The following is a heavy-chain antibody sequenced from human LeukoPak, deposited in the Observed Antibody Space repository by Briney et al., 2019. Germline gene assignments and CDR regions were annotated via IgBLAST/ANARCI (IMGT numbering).Heavy chain of an antibody. D-gene: IGHD2-21*02. CDR2: ISAYNGNT. J-gene: IGHJ3*02. CDR1: GYTFTSYG. Sequence: ASVKVSCKASGYTFTSYGISWVRQAPGQGLEWMGWISAYNGNTNYAQKLQGRVTMTTDTSTSTAYMELRSLRSDDTAVYYCARGVVVTAITPNDAFDIWGQGTMVTVSS. CDR3: ARGVVVTAITPNDAFDI. V-gene: IGHV1-18*01.